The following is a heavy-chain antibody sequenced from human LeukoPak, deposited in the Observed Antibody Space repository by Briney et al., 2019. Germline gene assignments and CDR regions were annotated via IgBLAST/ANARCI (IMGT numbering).Heavy chain of an antibody. CDR1: GFTFSSYG. CDR2: ISYDGSNK. J-gene: IGHJ4*02. V-gene: IGHV3-30*18. Sequence: GRSLRLSCAASGFTFSSYGMHWVRQAPGKGLEWVAVISYDGSNKYYADSVKGRFTISRDNSKNTLYLQMNSLRAEDTAVYYCAKDMAIAARQPFDYWGQGTLVTVSS. D-gene: IGHD6-6*01. CDR3: AKDMAIAARQPFDY.